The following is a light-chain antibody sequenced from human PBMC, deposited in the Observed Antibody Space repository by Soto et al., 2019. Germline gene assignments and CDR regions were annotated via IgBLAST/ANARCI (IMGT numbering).Light chain of an antibody. V-gene: IGLV2-14*01. CDR1: SSDVGGYNY. CDR2: EVS. Sequence: QSVLTQPASVSGSPGQSITISCTGTSSDVGGYNYVSWYQQHPGKAPKLMIYEVSNRPSGVSNRFSGSKSGNTASLTISGLHAEDEDDYYCSSYTSSSTPYVFGTGTKLTVL. CDR3: SSYTSSSTPYV. J-gene: IGLJ1*01.